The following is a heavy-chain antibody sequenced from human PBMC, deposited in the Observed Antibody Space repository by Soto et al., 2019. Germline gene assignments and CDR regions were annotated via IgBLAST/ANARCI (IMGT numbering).Heavy chain of an antibody. J-gene: IGHJ3*02. CDR3: VHRRGSDCGADCYDGFAI. D-gene: IGHD2-21*02. CDR1: GFSLSINGVG. CDR2: VYWDDDK. V-gene: IGHV2-5*02. Sequence: QITLKESGPTLVKPTQTLTLTCTFSGFSLSINGVGVGWVRQPPGKALEWLALVYWDDDKRYSPSLKSRLAITQDTSKNQLALTLTIMDPVDTATYCCVHRRGSDCGADCYDGFAIWGQGTMVTVSS.